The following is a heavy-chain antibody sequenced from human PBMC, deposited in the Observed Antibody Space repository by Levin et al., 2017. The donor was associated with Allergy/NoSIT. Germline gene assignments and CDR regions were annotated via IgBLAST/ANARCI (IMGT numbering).Heavy chain of an antibody. CDR2: ISGLGAST. D-gene: IGHD3-3*02. Sequence: SWGWLRQPAEKGLEWVSGISGLGASTYYVDSVNGRFTISTDNSKNKMDLQMTSVRVEDTAVYYCARGRHLDVWGQGTAVTVSS. CDR3: ARGRHLDV. V-gene: IGHV3-23*01. CDR1: S. J-gene: IGHJ6*02.